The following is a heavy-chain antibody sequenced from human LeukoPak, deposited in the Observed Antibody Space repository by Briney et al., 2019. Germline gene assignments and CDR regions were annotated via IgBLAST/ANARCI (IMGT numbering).Heavy chain of an antibody. CDR3: ARMGIEVAGTAFDI. V-gene: IGHV4-4*08. CDR1: GGSIRGYY. J-gene: IGHJ3*02. CDR2: IYSSGSS. D-gene: IGHD6-19*01. Sequence: SETLSLTCNVSGGSIRGYYWSWIRQPPGKGLEWIGYIYSSGSSNYNPSLKSRVTISVDTSKNQFSLKLSSVTAADTAIYYCARMGIEVAGTAFDIWGQGTMVTVSS.